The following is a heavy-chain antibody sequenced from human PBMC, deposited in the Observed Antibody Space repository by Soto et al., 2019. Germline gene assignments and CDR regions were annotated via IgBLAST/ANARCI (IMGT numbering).Heavy chain of an antibody. CDR2: IYSGGST. CDR1: GFTVSSNY. V-gene: IGHV3-53*01. CDR3: AREGGQTTVTTEY. D-gene: IGHD4-17*01. J-gene: IGHJ4*02. Sequence: EVQLVESGGGLIQPGGSLRLSCAASGFTVSSNYMSWVRQAPGKGLEGVSVIYSGGSTYYADSVKGRFTISRDNSKNTLYLQMNSLRAEDTAVYYCAREGGQTTVTTEYWGQGTLVTVSS.